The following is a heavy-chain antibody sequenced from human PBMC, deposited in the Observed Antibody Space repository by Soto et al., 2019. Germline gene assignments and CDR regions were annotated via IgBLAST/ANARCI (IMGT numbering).Heavy chain of an antibody. Sequence: QVQLVQSGAEVKKPGSSVKVSCKASGGTLSNYALSWVRQAPGQGLEWVGGIIPIFGTSNYAQNFQGRVTIPADESTSTAYMELSRLRSEETAVYYCARGVRTGFYGMDVWGQATTVTVSS. D-gene: IGHD3-10*01. CDR1: GGTLSNYA. V-gene: IGHV1-69*01. J-gene: IGHJ6*02. CDR2: IIPIFGTS. CDR3: ARGVRTGFYGMDV.